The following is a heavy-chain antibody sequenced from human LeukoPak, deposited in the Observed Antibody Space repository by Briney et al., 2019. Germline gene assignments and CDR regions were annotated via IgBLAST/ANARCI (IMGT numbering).Heavy chain of an antibody. CDR3: ATDLGHSGMDH. V-gene: IGHV1-2*02. D-gene: IGHD3-10*01. CDR2: INPQSGGT. J-gene: IGHJ4*02. CDR1: GFHFFSYY. Sequence: ASVKVSCKTSGFHFFSYYIHWVRQAPGQGLDWVGWINPQSGGTRYAQKFQDRVTVTSDASINTAYMELSRLRSDDTAVYYCATDLGHSGMDHWGQGSLVTVSS.